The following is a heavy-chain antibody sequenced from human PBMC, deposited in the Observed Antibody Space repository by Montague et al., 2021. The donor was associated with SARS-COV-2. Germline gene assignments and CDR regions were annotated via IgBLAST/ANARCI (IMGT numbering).Heavy chain of an antibody. CDR3: TSGREGNYNVMDV. CDR2: TYYRSKWYN. D-gene: IGHD1-1*01. V-gene: IGHV6-1*01. Sequence: CAISGDSVSSNSATWNWVRQSPSRGLEWLGRTYYRSKWYNDYAVXVRGRVTINPDTSKNRFSLQLNSVPPEDTAIYYCTSGREGNYNVMDVWGQGTTVTVSS. CDR1: GDSVSSNSAT. J-gene: IGHJ6*02.